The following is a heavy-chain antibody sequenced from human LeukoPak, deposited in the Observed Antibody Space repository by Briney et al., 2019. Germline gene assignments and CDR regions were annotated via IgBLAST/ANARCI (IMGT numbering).Heavy chain of an antibody. CDR2: LNPSGSST. J-gene: IGHJ3*02. V-gene: IGHV3-23*05. D-gene: IGHD6-25*01. CDR1: GFTFRNYP. Sequence: GGSLRLSCAASGFTFRNYPMNWVRRAPGKGLEWVSVLNPSGSSTYYADSVEGRFTISRDNAKNTLYLQMTRLRGEDSAVYYCARGGKGPGTFDIWGQGTMVTHSS. CDR3: ARGGKGPGTFDI.